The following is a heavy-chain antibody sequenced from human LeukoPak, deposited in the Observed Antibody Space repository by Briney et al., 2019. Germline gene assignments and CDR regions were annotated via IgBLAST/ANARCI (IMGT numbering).Heavy chain of an antibody. Sequence: ASVKVSCKPSGYTFTGYYLHWVRQAPGQGLEWMGWINPNSGGTNCAQKFQGRATMTRDTSISTAYMELSRLTSDDTAVYHCARSYTLQGDFDYWGQGTLVTVSS. D-gene: IGHD3-10*01. CDR3: ARSYTLQGDFDY. J-gene: IGHJ4*02. CDR1: GYTFTGYY. V-gene: IGHV1-2*02. CDR2: INPNSGGT.